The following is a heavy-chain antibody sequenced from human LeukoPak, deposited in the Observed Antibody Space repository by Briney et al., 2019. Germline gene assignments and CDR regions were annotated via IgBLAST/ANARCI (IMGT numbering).Heavy chain of an antibody. Sequence: SQTLSLTCTVSSGSISSSNYYWSWIRQPAGKGLEWIGRISTIGITNYNPSLNSRVTISIDTSKNQFSLKLSSVTAADTAVYYCARDGCGGSCFHYYYYYMDVWGKGTTVTISS. CDR1: SGSISSSNYY. CDR2: ISTIGIT. CDR3: ARDGCGGSCFHYYYYYMDV. V-gene: IGHV4-61*02. J-gene: IGHJ6*03. D-gene: IGHD2-15*01.